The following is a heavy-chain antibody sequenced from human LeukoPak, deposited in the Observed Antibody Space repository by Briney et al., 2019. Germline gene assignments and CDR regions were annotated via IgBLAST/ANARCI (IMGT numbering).Heavy chain of an antibody. J-gene: IGHJ4*02. Sequence: GGSLRLSCAASGFTFSNAWMSWVRQAPGKGLEWVGRIKSKTDGGTTDYAAPVKGRFTISRDDSKNTLYLQMNSLKTEDTAVYYCTTVPYDSSGYRLYYFDYWGQGTLVTVSS. CDR1: GFTFSNAW. CDR2: IKSKTDGGTT. V-gene: IGHV3-15*01. CDR3: TTVPYDSSGYRLYYFDY. D-gene: IGHD3-22*01.